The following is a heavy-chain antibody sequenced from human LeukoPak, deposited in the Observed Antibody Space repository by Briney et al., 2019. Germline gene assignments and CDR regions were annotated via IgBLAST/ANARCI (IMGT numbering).Heavy chain of an antibody. CDR3: ARGSGPRDY. Sequence: SETLSLTCTVSGYSISSGYYWGWIRQPPGKGLEWIGSIYHSGSTYYNPSLKSRVTISVDTSKNQFSLKLSSVTAADTAVYYCARGSGPRDYWGQGTLVTVSS. CDR2: IYHSGST. V-gene: IGHV4-38-2*02. D-gene: IGHD2-15*01. J-gene: IGHJ4*02. CDR1: GYSISSGYY.